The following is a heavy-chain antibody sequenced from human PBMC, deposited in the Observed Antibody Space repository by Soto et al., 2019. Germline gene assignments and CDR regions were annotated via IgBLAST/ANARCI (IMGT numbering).Heavy chain of an antibody. V-gene: IGHV4-34*01. CDR1: GGSFSGYY. D-gene: IGHD2-15*01. CDR2: INHSGST. CDR3: ARSVVVVVAALIRQFDY. Sequence: PSETLSLTCAVYGGSFSGYYWSWIRQPPGKGLEWIGEINHSGSTNYNPSLKSRVTISVDTSKNQFSLKLSSVTAADTAVYYCARSVVVVVAALIRQFDYWGQGTLVTVSS. J-gene: IGHJ4*02.